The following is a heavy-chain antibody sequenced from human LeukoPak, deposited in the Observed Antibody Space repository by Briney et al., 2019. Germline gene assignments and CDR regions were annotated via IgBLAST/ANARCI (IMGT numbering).Heavy chain of an antibody. CDR1: GFTFFAHA. D-gene: IGHD2/OR15-2a*01. Sequence: PGGSLRLSCAASGFTFFAHAMHWVRQAPGKGLEWVAVISYDGSNKHYADSMTGRFTISRDNSKNTVYLQMNSLRAEDTAVYYCVSFYETYWGRGTLVTVSS. J-gene: IGHJ4*02. CDR3: VSFYETY. V-gene: IGHV3-30*04. CDR2: ISYDGSNK.